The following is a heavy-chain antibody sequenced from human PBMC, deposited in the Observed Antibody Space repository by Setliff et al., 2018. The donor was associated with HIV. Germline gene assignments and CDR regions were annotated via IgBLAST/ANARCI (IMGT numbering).Heavy chain of an antibody. V-gene: IGHV1-2*02. CDR2: ISPNRGAT. Sequence: ASVKVSCKASGYTFSDYYIHWVRQAPGQGLEWMGWISPNRGATNFAQKFLGRVTMTRDTSISTAYLELSSLTSDDTAVYYCARAPYRSGWYGVDYWGQGTLVTVSS. CDR3: ARAPYRSGWYGVDY. J-gene: IGHJ4*02. CDR1: GYTFSDYY. D-gene: IGHD6-19*01.